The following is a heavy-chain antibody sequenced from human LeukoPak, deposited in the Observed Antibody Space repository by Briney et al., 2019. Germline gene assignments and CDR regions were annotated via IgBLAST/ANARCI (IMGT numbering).Heavy chain of an antibody. CDR1: GFAFSSYG. J-gene: IGHJ3*01. Sequence: GGSLRLSCAASGFAFSSYGMSWVRQAPGKGLEWVSAIDGSGNIKYYTDSVKGRFTIARDNSKNTLYLQMNGLRAEDTAVYYCARQIIQEKAFDLWGQGTLVTVSS. CDR2: IDGSGNIK. CDR3: ARQIIQEKAFDL. V-gene: IGHV3-23*01. D-gene: IGHD5-24*01.